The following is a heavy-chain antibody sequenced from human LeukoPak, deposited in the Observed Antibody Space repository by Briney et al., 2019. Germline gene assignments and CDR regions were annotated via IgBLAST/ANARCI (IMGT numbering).Heavy chain of an antibody. CDR2: FFYSANT. CDR1: GGSISRTSYY. Sequence: SETLSLTCTVSGGSISRTSYYWGWIRQPPGKGLEWIGVFFYSANTYSNPSLKSRVTISVDTSKNQLSLKLTSVTAADTAVYYCGGVILGEVKSPIDCWGQGTLVTVSS. CDR3: GGVILGEVKSPIDC. V-gene: IGHV4-39*01. J-gene: IGHJ4*02. D-gene: IGHD3-10*01.